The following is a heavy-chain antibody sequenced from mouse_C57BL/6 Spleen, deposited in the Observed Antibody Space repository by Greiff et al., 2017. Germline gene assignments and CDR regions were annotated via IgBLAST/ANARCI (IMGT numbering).Heavy chain of an antibody. J-gene: IGHJ4*01. V-gene: IGHV1-53*01. Sequence: QVQLQQPGAELVKPGASVKLSCKASGYTFTSYWMHWVKQRPGQGLEWIGNIYPSSGGTNYNEKFKSKATLTVDKSSSTAYMQLSSLTSEDSAVYYWARSRIITTVDYSIDDWGQGTPVTVSS. CDR1: GYTFTSYW. D-gene: IGHD1-1*01. CDR2: IYPSSGGT. CDR3: ARSRIITTVDYSIDD.